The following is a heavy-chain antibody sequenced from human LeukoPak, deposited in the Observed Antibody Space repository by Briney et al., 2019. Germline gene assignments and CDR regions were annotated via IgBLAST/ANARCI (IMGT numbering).Heavy chain of an antibody. CDR1: GGSVSSGSYY. D-gene: IGHD3-9*01. CDR2: IYYSGST. J-gene: IGHJ4*02. Sequence: SETLSLTCTVSGGSVSSGSYYWSWIRQPPGKGLEWIGYIYYSGSTNYNPSLKGRVTISVDTSKNQLSLKLSSVTAADTAVYYCARTYYDILTGYYYFDYWGQGTLVTVSS. CDR3: ARTYYDILTGYYYFDY. V-gene: IGHV4-61*01.